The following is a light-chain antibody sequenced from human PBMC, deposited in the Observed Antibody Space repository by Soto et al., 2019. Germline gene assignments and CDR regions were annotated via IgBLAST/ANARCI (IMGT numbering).Light chain of an antibody. Sequence: QSVLTQPPPVSGAPGQRVTISCTGSSSNIGAGYDVHWYQQLPGTAPKLLIYSNNQRPSGVPDRFSGSKSGTSASLAISGLQSEDEADYYCAAWDDSLNGFYVFGTGTKVTVL. J-gene: IGLJ1*01. CDR1: SSNIGAGYD. V-gene: IGLV1-40*01. CDR3: AAWDDSLNGFYV. CDR2: SNN.